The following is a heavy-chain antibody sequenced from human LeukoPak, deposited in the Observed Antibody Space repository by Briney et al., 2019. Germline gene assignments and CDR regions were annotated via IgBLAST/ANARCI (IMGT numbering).Heavy chain of an antibody. CDR3: ARDVVDGYSYGYSGWFDP. Sequence: ASVKVSCKASGYTFTGYYMHWVRQAPGQGLEWMGWINPNSGGTSYAQKFQGRVTMTRDTSTSTVYMELSSLRSEDTAVYYCARDVVDGYSYGYSGWFDPWGQGTLVTVSS. J-gene: IGHJ5*02. CDR2: INPNSGGT. V-gene: IGHV1-2*02. CDR1: GYTFTGYY. D-gene: IGHD5-18*01.